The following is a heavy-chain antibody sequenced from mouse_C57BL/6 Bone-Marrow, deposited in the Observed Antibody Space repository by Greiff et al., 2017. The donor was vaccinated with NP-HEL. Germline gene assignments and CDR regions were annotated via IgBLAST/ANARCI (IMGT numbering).Heavy chain of an antibody. J-gene: IGHJ3*01. V-gene: IGHV1-62-2*01. CDR1: GYTFTEYT. CDR3: ARLAYDYDWFAY. Sequence: QVHVKQSGAELVKPGASVKLSCKASGYTFTEYTIHWVKQRSGQGLEWIGWFYPGSGSIKYNEKFKDKATLTADKSSSTVYMELSRLTSEDSAVYFCARLAYDYDWFAYWGQGTLVTVSA. CDR2: FYPGSGSI. D-gene: IGHD2-4*01.